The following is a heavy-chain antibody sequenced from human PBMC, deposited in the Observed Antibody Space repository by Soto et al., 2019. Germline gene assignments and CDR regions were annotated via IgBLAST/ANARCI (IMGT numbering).Heavy chain of an antibody. Sequence: QVQLQQWGAGLLKPSETLSLTCAVYGGSFSGYYWSWIRQPPGKGLEWIGEINHSGSTNYNPSLKSRVTISVDTSKNQCSLKLSSVTAADTAVYYCARGRKQLPFDYWGQGTLVTVSS. V-gene: IGHV4-34*01. CDR2: INHSGST. D-gene: IGHD6-19*01. J-gene: IGHJ4*02. CDR1: GGSFSGYY. CDR3: ARGRKQLPFDY.